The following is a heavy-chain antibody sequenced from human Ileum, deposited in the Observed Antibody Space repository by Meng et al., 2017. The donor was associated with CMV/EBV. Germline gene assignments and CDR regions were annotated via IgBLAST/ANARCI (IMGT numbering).Heavy chain of an antibody. Sequence: GESLKISCAASGFTFSSYSMNWVRQAPGKGLEWVSSISSSSSYIYYADSVKGRFTISRDNAKNSLYLQMNSLRADDTAMYYCAREHFTGSGCALNIWGQGTMVTVSS. D-gene: IGHD3-10*01. CDR3: AREHFTGSGCALNI. J-gene: IGHJ3*02. V-gene: IGHV3-21*04. CDR1: GFTFSSYS. CDR2: ISSSSSYI.